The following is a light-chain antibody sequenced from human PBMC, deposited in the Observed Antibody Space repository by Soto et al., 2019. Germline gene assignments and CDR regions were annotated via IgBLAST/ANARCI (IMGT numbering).Light chain of an antibody. CDR1: QNVGTY. J-gene: IGKJ4*01. CDR3: QQRYNWPPIT. CDR2: DAS. Sequence: EIVLTQSPATLSVSPGGRATLSCRASQNVGTYLAWYQQKPGQALRLLIYDASSRATGIPARFSGSGSGTDFTLTISSLEPEDFALYFCQQRYNWPPITFGGGTKVEIK. V-gene: IGKV3-11*01.